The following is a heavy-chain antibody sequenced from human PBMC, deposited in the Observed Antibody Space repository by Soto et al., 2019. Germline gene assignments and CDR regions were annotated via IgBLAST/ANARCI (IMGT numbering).Heavy chain of an antibody. D-gene: IGHD6-19*01. V-gene: IGHV1-69*01. Sequence: QVQLVQSGAEVKKPGSSVKVSCKASGGTFSSYAISWVRQAPGQGLEWMGGIIPIFGTANYAQKFQGRVTITADESTSTADMELSSLRSEDRAVYYCARSMAVAGTDYYYYGMDVWGQGTTVTVSS. CDR3: ARSMAVAGTDYYYYGMDV. J-gene: IGHJ6*02. CDR1: GGTFSSYA. CDR2: IIPIFGTA.